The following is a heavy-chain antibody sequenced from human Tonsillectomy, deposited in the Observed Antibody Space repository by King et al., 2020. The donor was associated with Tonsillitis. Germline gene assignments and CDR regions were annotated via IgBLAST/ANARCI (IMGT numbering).Heavy chain of an antibody. CDR2: IYTSGST. CDR1: GGSVSSGSYY. Sequence: VQLQESGPGLVKPSQTLSLTCTVSGGSVSSGSYYWRWIRQPAGKGLEWIGRIYTSGSTNYNPSLKSRVTMSVETSKNQFSLELSSVTAADTAVYYRARDRSGSSSWDGAFDMWGQGTMVTVSS. D-gene: IGHD6-13*01. J-gene: IGHJ3*02. CDR3: ARDRSGSSSWDGAFDM. V-gene: IGHV4-61*02.